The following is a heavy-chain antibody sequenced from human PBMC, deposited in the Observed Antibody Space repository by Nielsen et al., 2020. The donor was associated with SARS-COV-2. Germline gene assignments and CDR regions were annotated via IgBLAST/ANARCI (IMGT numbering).Heavy chain of an antibody. CDR2: ISSTGDTI. V-gene: IGHV3-48*03. CDR3: ARHFKIRGWLRSYYFDY. Sequence: GGSLRLSCAASGFTFSSYEMSWVRQAPGKGLEWVSYISSTGDTIYYADSVKGRFTISRDNAKNSLYLQMNSLRADDTAVYYCARHFKIRGWLRSYYFDYWGQGTLVTVSS. J-gene: IGHJ4*02. CDR1: GFTFSSYE. D-gene: IGHD5-12*01.